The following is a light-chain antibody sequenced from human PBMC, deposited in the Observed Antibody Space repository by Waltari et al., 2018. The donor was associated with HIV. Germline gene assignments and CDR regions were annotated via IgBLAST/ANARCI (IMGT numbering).Light chain of an antibody. CDR3: AAWDGSLSVVI. CDR2: RNN. J-gene: IGLJ2*01. V-gene: IGLV1-47*01. Sequence: QSVLTQPPSASGPPGQRVTIPCSGSSSNTGSNYEYWSQPLPGTAPKLLIYRNNQRPSGVPDRFSGSKSGTSASLAISGLRSEDEADYYCAAWDGSLSVVIFGGGTKLTVL. CDR1: SSNTGSNY.